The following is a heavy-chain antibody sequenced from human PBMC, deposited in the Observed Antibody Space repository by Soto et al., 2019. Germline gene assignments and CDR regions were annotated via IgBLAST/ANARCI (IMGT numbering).Heavy chain of an antibody. D-gene: IGHD3-16*01. CDR2: IFGADET. J-gene: IGHJ4*02. CDR3: ARGGFD. CDR1: GFSFTASN. V-gene: IGHV3-53*02. Sequence: EVQLVETGGDLIQPGGSLRLSCAASGFSFTASNMNWVHQAPGKGLEWVSVIFGADETYYADSVRGRFTISRDNSKNTVYLQIDSLRTEDTALYYCARGGFDWGQGTLVTVSS.